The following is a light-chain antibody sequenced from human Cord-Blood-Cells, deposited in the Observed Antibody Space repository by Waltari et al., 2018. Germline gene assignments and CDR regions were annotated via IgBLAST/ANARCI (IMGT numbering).Light chain of an antibody. V-gene: IGKV4-1*01. CDR2: WAS. CDR3: QQYYSTPPT. CDR1: QSVLSSSNNKND. Sequence: DIVMTQSPDSLAVSLGERAPSNCKSSQSVLSSSNNKNDLAWYQPKPGPPPKLLIYWASTRESGVPDRFRGSGSGTDFTLTISSLQAEDVAVYYCQQYYSTPPTFGQGTKVEIK. J-gene: IGKJ1*01.